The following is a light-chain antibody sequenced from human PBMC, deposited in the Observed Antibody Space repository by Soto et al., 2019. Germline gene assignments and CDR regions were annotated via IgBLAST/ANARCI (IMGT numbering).Light chain of an antibody. Sequence: DIQMTQSPSSLSASVGDRVTIACRASQGINARLALYQQKPGPASFLLIFAASLLRSGVPSRFSGSGSGADFTLTISSLQPEDVATYYCQNYYRDPVTFGGGTKV. V-gene: IGKV1-27*01. CDR3: QNYYRDPVT. CDR2: AAS. J-gene: IGKJ4*01. CDR1: QGINAR.